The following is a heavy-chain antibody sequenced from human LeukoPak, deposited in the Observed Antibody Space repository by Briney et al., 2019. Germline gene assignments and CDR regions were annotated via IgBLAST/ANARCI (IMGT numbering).Heavy chain of an antibody. D-gene: IGHD3-10*01. CDR1: GFTFSSYS. J-gene: IGHJ3*02. Sequence: GGSLRLSCAASGFTFSSYSMNWVRQAPGKGLEWVSSISSSSSYIYYADSVKGRFTISRDNAKNSLYLQMNSLRAEDTAVYYCARDRGYGSGSYYAFDIWGQGTMVTVSS. CDR3: ARDRGYGSGSYYAFDI. V-gene: IGHV3-21*01. CDR2: ISSSSSYI.